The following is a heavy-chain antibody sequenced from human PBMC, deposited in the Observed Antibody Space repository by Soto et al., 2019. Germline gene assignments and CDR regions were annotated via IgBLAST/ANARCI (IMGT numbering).Heavy chain of an antibody. V-gene: IGHV1-8*01. D-gene: IGHD3-16*02. Sequence: QVQLVQSGAEVKKPGASVKVSCKASGYTFTSYDINWVRQATGQGLEWMGWMNPNSGNTGYAQKFQGRVTMTRNTSISTAYMELSSLRSEDTAVYYCARGRDVITFGGVIVIPGRAVASAENDYWGQGTLVTVSS. CDR2: MNPNSGNT. CDR3: ARGRDVITFGGVIVIPGRAVASAENDY. CDR1: GYTFTSYD. J-gene: IGHJ4*02.